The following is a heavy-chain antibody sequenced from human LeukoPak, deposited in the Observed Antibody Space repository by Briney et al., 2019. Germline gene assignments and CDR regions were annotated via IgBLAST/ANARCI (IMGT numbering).Heavy chain of an antibody. D-gene: IGHD3-22*01. CDR1: GVTFSSYW. V-gene: IGHV3-7*05. CDR2: IKEDGSAR. Sequence: GGSLRLSCAASGVTFSSYWMNWVRQAPGKGLEWVANIKEDGSARYYVDFVKGRFSISRDNAKNSVYLQMNSLGADDTAVYYCAKWEAGVVVVTYIDYWGQGTLVTVSS. J-gene: IGHJ4*02. CDR3: AKWEAGVVVVTYIDY.